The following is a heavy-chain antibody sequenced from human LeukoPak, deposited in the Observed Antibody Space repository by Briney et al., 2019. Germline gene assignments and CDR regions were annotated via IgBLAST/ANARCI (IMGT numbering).Heavy chain of an antibody. CDR1: GYTFTSYD. CDR3: ATQLATSSYAFDI. D-gene: IGHD2-2*01. J-gene: IGHJ3*02. CDR2: MNPNSGNT. Sequence: ASVKVSCKASGYTFTSYDINWVRQATGQGLEWMGWMNPNSGNTGYAQKFQGRVTMTRNASISTAYMELSSLRSEDTAVYYCATQLATSSYAFDIWGQGTMVTVSS. V-gene: IGHV1-8*01.